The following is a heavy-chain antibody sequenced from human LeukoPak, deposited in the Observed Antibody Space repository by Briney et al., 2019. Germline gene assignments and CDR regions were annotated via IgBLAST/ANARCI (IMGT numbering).Heavy chain of an antibody. Sequence: PGGSLRLPCAASGFTFGSYAMCWVRQAPGKGLEWVSAISGSGGSTFYADSVKGRFTISRDNSENTVYLQINSLRADDTAVYYCAKTTAGYSSGRYPGGPLDYWGQGNLVTVSS. D-gene: IGHD6-19*01. CDR1: GFTFGSYA. CDR2: ISGSGGST. V-gene: IGHV3-23*01. J-gene: IGHJ4*02. CDR3: AKTTAGYSSGRYPGGPLDY.